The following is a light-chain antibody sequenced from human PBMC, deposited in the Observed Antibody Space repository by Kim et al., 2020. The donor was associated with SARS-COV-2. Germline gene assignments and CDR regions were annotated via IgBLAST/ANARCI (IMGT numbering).Light chain of an antibody. V-gene: IGKV1-39*01. Sequence: DIQMTQSPPSLSASVGDRVTISCRASQSISSKLNWYQQRPGKAPKLLIFDASTLQSGVPSRFSGSGSGTDFTLTINNLQPEDFATYYCQQSYSALRITFGQGTRLEIK. CDR1: QSISSK. CDR3: QQSYSALRIT. CDR2: DAS. J-gene: IGKJ5*01.